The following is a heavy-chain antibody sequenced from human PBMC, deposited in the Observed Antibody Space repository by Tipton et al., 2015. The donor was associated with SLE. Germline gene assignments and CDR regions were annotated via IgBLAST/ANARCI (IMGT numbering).Heavy chain of an antibody. D-gene: IGHD3-22*01. CDR3: ARGPDFYDSSGSYDY. V-gene: IGHV4-34*01. Sequence: TLSLTCAVYGGSFSGYYWSWIRQPPGKGLEWIGEINHSGSTNYNPSLKSRVTISVDTSKNQFSRKLSSVTAADTAVYYCARGPDFYDSSGSYDYWGQGTLVTVSS. CDR2: INHSGST. CDR1: GGSFSGYY. J-gene: IGHJ4*02.